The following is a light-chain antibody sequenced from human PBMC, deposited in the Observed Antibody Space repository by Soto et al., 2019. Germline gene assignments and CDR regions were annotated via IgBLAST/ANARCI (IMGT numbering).Light chain of an antibody. CDR3: QQYSTIPHT. CDR2: GIS. Sequence: ESVLTQSPGTLSLSPGERATLSCRASQSVSNSYFAWYQQKPGQAPRLLIYGISTRATGIQDRFSGSGSGTDFTLTISRLEPEDFLVYYCQQYSTIPHTFGQGTKLEVK. CDR1: QSVSNSY. J-gene: IGKJ2*01. V-gene: IGKV3-20*01.